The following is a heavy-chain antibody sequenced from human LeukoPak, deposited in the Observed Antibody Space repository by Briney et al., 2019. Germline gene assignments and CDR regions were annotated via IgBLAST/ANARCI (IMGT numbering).Heavy chain of an antibody. J-gene: IGHJ4*02. CDR3: ARGSSWSSSWYFVNDY. D-gene: IGHD6-13*01. CDR2: INPNSGGT. V-gene: IGHV1-2*06. Sequence: ASVKVSCKASGGTFSSYAISWVRQAPGQGLEWMGRINPNSGGTNYAQKFQGRVTMTRDTSISTAYMELSRLRSDDTAVYYCARGSSWSSSWYFVNDYWGQGTLVTVSS. CDR1: GGTFSSYA.